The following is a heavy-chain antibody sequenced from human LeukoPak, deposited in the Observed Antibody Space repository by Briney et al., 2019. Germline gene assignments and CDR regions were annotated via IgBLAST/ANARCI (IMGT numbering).Heavy chain of an antibody. CDR3: VRASHPGGWFDP. Sequence: QSGGSLRLSCAASGFTFSSYGMSWVRQAPGKGLEWVSGISGSGGRTYYADSVKGRFTISRDNAKNSLYLQMNSLTAEDTAVYYCVRASHPGGWFDPWGQGTLVTVSS. CDR2: ISGSGGRT. CDR1: GFTFSSYG. J-gene: IGHJ5*02. V-gene: IGHV3-23*01. D-gene: IGHD3-10*01.